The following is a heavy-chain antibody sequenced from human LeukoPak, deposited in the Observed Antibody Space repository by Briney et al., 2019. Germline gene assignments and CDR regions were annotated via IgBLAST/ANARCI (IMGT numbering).Heavy chain of an antibody. CDR1: GFTFGSYA. CDR3: GKGLVTAIDY. J-gene: IGHJ4*02. CDR2: ISESGGGT. V-gene: IGHV3-23*01. Sequence: GGSLRLSCSASGFTFGSYAMSWVRQAPGKGLEWVSSISESGGGTYYADSARGRFTISRDNSKNTVDLQMNSLRAEDTAVYYCGKGLVTAIDYWGQGTLVSVSS. D-gene: IGHD2-21*02.